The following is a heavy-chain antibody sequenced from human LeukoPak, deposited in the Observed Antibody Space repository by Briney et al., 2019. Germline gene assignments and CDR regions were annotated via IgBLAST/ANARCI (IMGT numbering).Heavy chain of an antibody. D-gene: IGHD3-22*01. V-gene: IGHV3-23*01. CDR2: ISGSGGST. J-gene: IGHJ4*02. CDR3: AKGPPYYYDSSGFDYFDY. Sequence: PGGSLRLSCAASGFTVSSYGMTWVRQAPGKGLEWVSAISGSGGSTYYADSVKGRLTISRDNSKNTLYLQMNSLRAEDTAVYYCAKGPPYYYDSSGFDYFDYWGQGTLVTVSS. CDR1: GFTVSSYG.